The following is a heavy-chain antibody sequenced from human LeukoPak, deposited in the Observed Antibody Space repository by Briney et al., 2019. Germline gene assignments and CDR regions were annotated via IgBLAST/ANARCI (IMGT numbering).Heavy chain of an antibody. CDR3: ARAYCSSTSCFE. D-gene: IGHD2-2*01. V-gene: IGHV3-48*01. CDR2: IRTSSSAI. Sequence: GGSLRLSCAASGFTFSSYGMNWVRQAPGKGLEWVSYIRTSSSAIYYADSVKGRFTISRDNAKNSLYLQMDSLRAEDTAVYYCARAYCSSTSCFEWGQGALVTVSS. CDR1: GFTFSSYG. J-gene: IGHJ4*02.